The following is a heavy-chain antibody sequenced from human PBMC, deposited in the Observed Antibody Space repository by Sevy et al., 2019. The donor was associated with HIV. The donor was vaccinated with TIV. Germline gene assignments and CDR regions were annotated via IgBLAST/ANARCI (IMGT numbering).Heavy chain of an antibody. CDR1: GFTFNIYA. CDR2: ISGGGDGT. V-gene: IGHV3-23*01. J-gene: IGHJ4*02. Sequence: GGSLRLSCAASGFTFNIYAMSWVRQAQGKGLEWLSAISGGGDGTYYADSVKCRFTISGDNSRNTLYLQMNSLRAEDTAVYYCAKRPYYYYNSDGHLVSSTDEADYWGQGTLVTVSS. CDR3: AKRPYYYYNSDGHLVSSTDEADY. D-gene: IGHD3-22*01.